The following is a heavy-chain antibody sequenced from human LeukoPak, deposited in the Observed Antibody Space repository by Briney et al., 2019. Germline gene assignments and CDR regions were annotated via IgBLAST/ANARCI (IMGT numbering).Heavy chain of an antibody. CDR2: ISWNSGNI. CDR3: AKAYHDPAFDI. Sequence: GRSLRLSCAASGFSFDDYAMHWVRQAPGRGLEWVSGISWNSGNIDYADSVKGRFTISRDNAKNSLYLQMNSLKPEDTALYYCAKAYHDPAFDIGGQGTMVTVSS. CDR1: GFSFDDYA. D-gene: IGHD2-2*01. V-gene: IGHV3-9*01. J-gene: IGHJ3*02.